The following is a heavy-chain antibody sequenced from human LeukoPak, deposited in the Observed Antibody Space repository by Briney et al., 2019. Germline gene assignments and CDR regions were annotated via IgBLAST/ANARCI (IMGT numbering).Heavy chain of an antibody. CDR2: IYHSGST. CDR1: GYSISSGYY. J-gene: IGHJ4*02. Sequence: SETLSLTCTVSGYSISSGYYWGWIQQPPGKGLEWIWSIYHSGSTYYNPSLKSRVTISIDTSKNQFSLKLSSVTAADTAVYYCARDRRVGDYDRELDYWGQGTLVTVSS. V-gene: IGHV4-38-2*02. D-gene: IGHD3-10*01. CDR3: ARDRRVGDYDRELDY.